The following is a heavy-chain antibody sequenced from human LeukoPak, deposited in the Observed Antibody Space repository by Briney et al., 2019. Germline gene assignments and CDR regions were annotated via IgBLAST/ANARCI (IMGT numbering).Heavy chain of an antibody. D-gene: IGHD3-3*01. CDR2: ISSSSSYI. J-gene: IGHJ4*02. CDR1: GFTFSSYE. Sequence: GGSLRLSCAASGFTFSSYEMNWVRQAPGKGLEWVSSISSSSSYIYYADSVKGRFTISRDNAKNSLYLQMNSLRAEDTAVYYCARDFRFLDDYWGQGTLVTVSS. CDR3: ARDFRFLDDY. V-gene: IGHV3-21*01.